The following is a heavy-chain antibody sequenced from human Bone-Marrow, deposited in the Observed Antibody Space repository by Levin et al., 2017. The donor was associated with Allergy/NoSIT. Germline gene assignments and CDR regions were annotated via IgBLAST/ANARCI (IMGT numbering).Heavy chain of an antibody. CDR1: GGSLNTYN. V-gene: IGHV1-69*02. Sequence: ASVKVSCQTSGGSLNTYNINWVRQAPGQGLEWMGKIIPVLDIKNYAQQFQGRLTVTADKSTNTVYMELNSLRSEDTAVYYCARTTNYDTLTGYSWGQGTLVTVS. CDR2: IIPVLDIK. J-gene: IGHJ5*02. CDR3: ARTTNYDTLTGYS. D-gene: IGHD3-9*01.